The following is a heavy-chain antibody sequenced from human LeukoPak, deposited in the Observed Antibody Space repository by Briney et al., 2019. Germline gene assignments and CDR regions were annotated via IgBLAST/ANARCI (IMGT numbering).Heavy chain of an antibody. CDR3: ARDRWATVYAFDI. V-gene: IGHV4-59*01. CDR2: IYYSGST. CDR1: GGSISSYY. Sequence: SETLSLTCAVSGGSISSYYWSWIRQPPGKGLEWIRYIYYSGSTNYNPSLKSRVTISVDTSKNQFSLKLSSVTAADTAVYYCARDRWATVYAFDIWGQGTMVTVSS. J-gene: IGHJ3*02. D-gene: IGHD4-17*01.